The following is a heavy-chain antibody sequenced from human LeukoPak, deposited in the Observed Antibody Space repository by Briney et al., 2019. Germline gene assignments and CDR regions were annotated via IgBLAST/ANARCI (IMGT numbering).Heavy chain of an antibody. J-gene: IGHJ3*02. CDR3: ARGGATVTTRGTFDI. Sequence: PRGSLRLSCAASGFTFSSYAMSWVRQAPGKGLEWVSAISGSGGSTYYADSVKGRFTISRDNSKNTLYLQMNSLRAEDTAVYYCARGGATVTTRGTFDIWGQGTMVTVSS. CDR2: ISGSGGST. V-gene: IGHV3-23*01. CDR1: GFTFSSYA. D-gene: IGHD4-11*01.